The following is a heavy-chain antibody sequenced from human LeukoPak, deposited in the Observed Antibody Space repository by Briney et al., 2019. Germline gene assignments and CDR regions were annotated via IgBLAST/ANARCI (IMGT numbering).Heavy chain of an antibody. CDR3: AREIRGYYAAY. D-gene: IGHD3-3*01. CDR1: GFNFVNYA. CDR2: ISYDGSFQ. Sequence: GGSLRLSCAASGFNFVNYAMHWVRQAPGKGLDWVALISYDGSFQSYTDSVKGRFTISRDSSTNTVSLQMNSLRDEDTAMYYCAREIRGYYAAYWGQGILVSVSS. V-gene: IGHV3-30*04. J-gene: IGHJ4*02.